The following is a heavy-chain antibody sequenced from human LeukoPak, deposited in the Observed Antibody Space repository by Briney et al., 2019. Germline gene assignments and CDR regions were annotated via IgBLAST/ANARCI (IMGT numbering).Heavy chain of an antibody. CDR3: ASTRGVRGVRFDY. J-gene: IGHJ4*02. V-gene: IGHV3-30*09. Sequence: GGSLRLSCTDSGFTFRNCWVTWVRQAPGKGLEWVAVISYDGSNKYYADPVKGRFAISRDNSKNTLYLQMNSLRAEDTAVYYCASTRGVRGVRFDYWGQGTLVTVSS. CDR2: ISYDGSNK. D-gene: IGHD3-10*01. CDR1: GFTFRNCW.